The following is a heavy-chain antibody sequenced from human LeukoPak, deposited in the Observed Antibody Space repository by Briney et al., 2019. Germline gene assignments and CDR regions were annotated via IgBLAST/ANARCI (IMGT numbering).Heavy chain of an antibody. Sequence: ASVKVSCKASGYTFTGYYTHWVRQAPGQGLEWMGWINPNSGGTNYAQKFQGRVTMTRDTSISTAYMELSRLRSDDTAVYYCARVRRYSSSQIDYWGQGTLVTVSS. CDR2: INPNSGGT. V-gene: IGHV1-2*02. CDR3: ARVRRYSSSQIDY. J-gene: IGHJ4*02. CDR1: GYTFTGYY. D-gene: IGHD6-13*01.